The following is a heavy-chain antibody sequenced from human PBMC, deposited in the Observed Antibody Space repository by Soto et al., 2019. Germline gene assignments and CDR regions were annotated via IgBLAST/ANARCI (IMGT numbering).Heavy chain of an antibody. CDR1: GYNFHTYW. V-gene: IGHV5-51*01. CDR2: IYTHDSDT. CDR3: ARPTDYLYGMQV. D-gene: IGHD4-17*01. J-gene: IGHJ6*02. Sequence: PGESLKISCKGSGYNFHTYWIAWVRQMPGKGLEWMGFIYTHDSDTRYSPSFRGQVTISADKSINTAYLQWTRLKASDTAIYFCARPTDYLYGMQVWGQGTTVTVSS.